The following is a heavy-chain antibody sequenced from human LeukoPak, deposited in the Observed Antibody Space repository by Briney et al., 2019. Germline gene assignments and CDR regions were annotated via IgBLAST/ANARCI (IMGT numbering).Heavy chain of an antibody. V-gene: IGHV4-4*02. CDR3: ARDRRAVVTANWFDP. CDR2: IYHSGST. J-gene: IGHJ5*02. D-gene: IGHD4-23*01. Sequence: PSGTLSLTCTVSGDSINSLDWWSWVRQPPGKGLEWIGEIYHSGSTNYNPSLKSRVTISVDKSKNQFSLKLSSVTAADTAVYYCARDRRAVVTANWFDPWGQGTLVTVSS. CDR1: GDSINSLDW.